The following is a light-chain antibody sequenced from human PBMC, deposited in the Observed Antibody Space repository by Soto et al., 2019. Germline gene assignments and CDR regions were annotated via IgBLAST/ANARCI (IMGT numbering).Light chain of an antibody. J-gene: IGKJ1*01. V-gene: IGKV1-5*01. Sequence: DIQMTQSPSTLSASVGDRVTITCRASQSISSWLAWYQQKPGKAPKLLIYDASSLESGVPSRFSGSGSATDFTLTISCLQSEDFATYYCQQYYSYPWTFGQGTKVDIK. CDR3: QQYYSYPWT. CDR1: QSISSW. CDR2: DAS.